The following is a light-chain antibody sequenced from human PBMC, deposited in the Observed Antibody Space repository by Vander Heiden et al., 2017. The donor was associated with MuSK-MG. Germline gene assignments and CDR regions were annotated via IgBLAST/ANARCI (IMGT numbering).Light chain of an antibody. CDR3: CTYAGNSTVV. V-gene: IGLV2-23*02. CDR2: EVN. CDR1: TSDVGSYHL. Sequence: QSALTQPASVSGSPEQSITISCSGTTSDVGSYHLVSWYQQYPGEPPNLVIFEVNKRPAGVSNRFSGSKSGNTASLTISGLQAADEADYYCCTYAGNSTVVFGGGTKLTVL. J-gene: IGLJ3*02.